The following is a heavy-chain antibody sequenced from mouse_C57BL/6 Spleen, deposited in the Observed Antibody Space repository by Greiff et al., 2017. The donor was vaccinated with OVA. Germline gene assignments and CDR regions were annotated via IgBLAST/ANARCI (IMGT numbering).Heavy chain of an antibody. CDR3: ARSPYYYAMDY. Sequence: VKLQQSGPELVKPGASVKISCKASGYAFSSSWMNWVKQRPGKGLEWIGRIYPGDGDTNYNGKFKGKATLTADKSSSTAYMQLSSLTSEDSAVYFCARSPYYYAMDYWGQGTSVTVSS. V-gene: IGHV1-82*01. CDR1: GYAFSSSW. CDR2: IYPGDGDT. J-gene: IGHJ4*01.